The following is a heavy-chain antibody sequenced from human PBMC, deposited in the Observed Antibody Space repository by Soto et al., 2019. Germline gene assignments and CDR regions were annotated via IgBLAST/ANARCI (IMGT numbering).Heavy chain of an antibody. CDR3: AREGTSSWSGDYGMDV. V-gene: IGHV4-59*01. Sequence: QVQLQESGPGLVKPSETLSLTCTVSGGSMRSYYWSWIRQPPGKGLEWIGYIYYSGLSNDNPPPRSRVTMSVDTSNNQFFLKLNSVTAADTAVYYCAREGTSSWSGDYGMDVWGQGTMVTVSS. D-gene: IGHD6-13*01. J-gene: IGHJ6*02. CDR1: GGSMRSYY. CDR2: IYYSGLS.